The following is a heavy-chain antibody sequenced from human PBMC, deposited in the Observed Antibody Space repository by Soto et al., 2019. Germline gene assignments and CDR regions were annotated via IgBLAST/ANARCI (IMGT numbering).Heavy chain of an antibody. D-gene: IGHD6-19*01. CDR2: IRFDGSEI. CDR3: AQDYADSSGGREDAFDV. Sequence: QVHLAESGGGVVQPGGSLRLSCAASGFTFDRYGMHWVRQAPGKGPEWVAGIRFDGSEIYYADSVKGRFTISRDNSNSTLYLQMTALGAEDTAVYHCAQDYADSSGGREDAFDVWGQGTMVTVSS. CDR1: GFTFDRYG. J-gene: IGHJ3*01. V-gene: IGHV3-33*06.